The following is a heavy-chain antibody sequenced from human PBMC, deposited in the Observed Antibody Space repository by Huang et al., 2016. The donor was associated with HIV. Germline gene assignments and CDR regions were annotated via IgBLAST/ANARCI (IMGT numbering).Heavy chain of an antibody. CDR2: INHSGTT. Sequence: QVQLQQWGAGRLRPSVTLSLTCAVYGGSFSTYYWTWIRQPPGKGLEWIGEINHSGTTNYNSSLKSRVTMSVDTSKKQFSLRLNSVTAADTAVYYCARDGKQMAPHFDFWGQGTLVTVSS. D-gene: IGHD2-8*01. CDR3: ARDGKQMAPHFDF. CDR1: GGSFSTYY. V-gene: IGHV4-34*02. J-gene: IGHJ4*02.